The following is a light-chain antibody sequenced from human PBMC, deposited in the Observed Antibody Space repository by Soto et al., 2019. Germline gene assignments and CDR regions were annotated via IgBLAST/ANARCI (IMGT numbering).Light chain of an antibody. V-gene: IGLV2-23*02. J-gene: IGLJ3*02. CDR3: CSYAGSSTWV. Sequence: QSVLTQPASVSGSPGQSITISCTGTSSDVGPYNYVSWYQHHPGKAPKLLIYEVTKRPSGVSNRFSGSKSGNTASLTISGLQAEDEADYHCCSYAGSSTWVFGGGTKLTVL. CDR2: EVT. CDR1: SSDVGPYNY.